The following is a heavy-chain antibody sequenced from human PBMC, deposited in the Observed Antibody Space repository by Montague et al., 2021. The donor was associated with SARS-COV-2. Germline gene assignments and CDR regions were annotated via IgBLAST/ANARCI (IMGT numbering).Heavy chain of an antibody. CDR1: GDSISTSQYY. CDR2: IYYSGST. V-gene: IGHV4-39*01. Sequence: SETLSLTCTVSGDSISTSQYYWGWIRQPPGKGLEWIGTIYYSGSTYYNPSLKSRVTISEDTSKNQFSLRLSSVTAADTAVYYGASLNIVARTDYYYGTDVWGRGTTVTVSS. CDR3: ASLNIVARTDYYYGTDV. J-gene: IGHJ6*02. D-gene: IGHD5-12*01.